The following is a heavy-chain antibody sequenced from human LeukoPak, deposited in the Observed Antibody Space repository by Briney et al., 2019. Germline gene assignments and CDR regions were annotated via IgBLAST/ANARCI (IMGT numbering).Heavy chain of an antibody. D-gene: IGHD3-22*01. J-gene: IGHJ4*02. CDR1: GGTFSSYA. CDR3: ASWDYYDSSGPGGN. CDR2: IIPIFGTA. V-gene: IGHV1-69*05. Sequence: ASVKVSCKASGGTFSSYAISWVRQAPGQGLEWMGGIIPIFGTANYAQKFQGRVTMTRDTSISTAYMELSRLRSDDTAVYYCASWDYYDSSGPGGNWGQGTLVTVSS.